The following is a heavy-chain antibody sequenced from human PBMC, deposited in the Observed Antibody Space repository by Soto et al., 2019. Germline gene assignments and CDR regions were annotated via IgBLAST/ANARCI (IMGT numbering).Heavy chain of an antibody. CDR3: ARTWYSSGWYFWFDP. Sequence: PSETLSLTCAVYGGSFSGYYWSWIRQPPGKGLEWIGEINHSGSTNYNPSLKSRVTISVDTSKNQFSLKLSSVTAADTAVYYCARTWYSSGWYFWFDPWGQGTLVTVSS. D-gene: IGHD6-19*01. CDR2: INHSGST. J-gene: IGHJ5*02. V-gene: IGHV4-34*01. CDR1: GGSFSGYY.